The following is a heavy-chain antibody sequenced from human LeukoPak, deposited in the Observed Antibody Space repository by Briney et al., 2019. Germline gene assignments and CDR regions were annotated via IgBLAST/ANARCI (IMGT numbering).Heavy chain of an antibody. CDR1: GGSISSGSYY. CDR2: IYTSGST. D-gene: IGHD3-9*01. J-gene: IGHJ4*02. Sequence: SETLSLTCTVSGGSISSGSYYWSWIRQPAGKGLEWIGRIYTSGSTNYNPSLKSRVTISVDTSKNQFSLKLSSVTAADTAVYYCARENYDILTGYPYYFDYWGQGTLVTVSS. V-gene: IGHV4-61*02. CDR3: ARENYDILTGYPYYFDY.